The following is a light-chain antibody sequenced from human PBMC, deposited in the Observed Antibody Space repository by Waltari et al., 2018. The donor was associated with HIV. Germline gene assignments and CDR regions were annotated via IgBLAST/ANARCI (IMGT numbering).Light chain of an antibody. CDR3: VGWDSSLSAYV. V-gene: IGLV1-47*01. Sequence: QSFLTQHPSASGTPGSTGTISCSGSSSNIETDNVYWYQPLPGMTPKLLLYQNFLRPPGVPDRFAASKSGTSASLTISALRSADEADYYCVGWDSSLSAYVFGAGTKVAVL. CDR1: SSNIETDN. J-gene: IGLJ1*01. CDR2: QNF.